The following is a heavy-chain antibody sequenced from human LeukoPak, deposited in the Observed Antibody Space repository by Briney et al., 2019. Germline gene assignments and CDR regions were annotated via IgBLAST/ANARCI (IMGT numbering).Heavy chain of an antibody. CDR3: AREVGAVAASSPLGY. CDR2: INPNSGGT. J-gene: IGHJ4*02. CDR1: GYTFTGYY. Sequence: AASVKVSCKASGYTFTGYYMHWVRQAPGQGLEWMGWINPNSGGTNYAQKFQGWVTMTRDTSVSTAYMELSRLRSDDTAVYYCAREVGAVAASSPLGYWGQGTLVTVSS. V-gene: IGHV1-2*04. D-gene: IGHD6-19*01.